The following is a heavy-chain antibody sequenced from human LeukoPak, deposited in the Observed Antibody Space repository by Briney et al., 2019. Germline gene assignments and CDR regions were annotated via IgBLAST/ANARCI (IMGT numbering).Heavy chain of an antibody. CDR2: INHSGST. J-gene: IGHJ6*03. CDR3: ARGPYGDSYYYYYYMYV. Sequence: SETLSLTCAVYGGSFSGYYWSWIRQPPGKGLEWIGEINHSGSTNYNPSLKSRVTISVDTSKNQFSLKLSSVTAADTAVYYCARGPYGDSYYYYYYMYVWGKGTTVTVSS. V-gene: IGHV4-34*01. CDR1: GGSFSGYY. D-gene: IGHD4-17*01.